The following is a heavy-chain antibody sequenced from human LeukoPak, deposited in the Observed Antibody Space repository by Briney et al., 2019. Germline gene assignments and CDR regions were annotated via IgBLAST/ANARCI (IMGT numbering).Heavy chain of an antibody. D-gene: IGHD4-23*01. CDR2: SYYSGST. J-gene: IGHJ5*02. V-gene: IGHV4-59*01. CDR1: GGSISSYF. Sequence: SETLSLTCTVSGGSISSYFWTWIRQPPGKGLEWIGYSYYSGSTNYNPSLKSRVTISVDTSKNQFSLKLSSVTAADTAVYYCASSAYGGGWLDPWGQGTLVTVSS. CDR3: ASSAYGGGWLDP.